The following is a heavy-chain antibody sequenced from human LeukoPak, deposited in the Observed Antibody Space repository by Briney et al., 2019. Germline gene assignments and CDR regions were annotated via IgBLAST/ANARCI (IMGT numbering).Heavy chain of an antibody. J-gene: IGHJ4*02. V-gene: IGHV3-11*04. CDR1: AFTFSEYY. CDR2: ISISGGII. D-gene: IGHD1-14*01. CDR3: ASPTDLSDY. Sequence: GGSQTLSCAPSAFTFSEYYMSWIRHSPEKGLVWLSYISISGGIIYYADSVKGRFTISRDNAKNSLYLQMNSLRAEDTAVYYCASPTDLSDYWGQGTLVTVSS.